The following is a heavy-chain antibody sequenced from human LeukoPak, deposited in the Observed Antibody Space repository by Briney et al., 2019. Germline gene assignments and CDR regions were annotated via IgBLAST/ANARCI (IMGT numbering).Heavy chain of an antibody. J-gene: IGHJ4*02. V-gene: IGHV3-30*18. CDR1: GFSFISYG. CDR2: ISDDGRRK. Sequence: GGSLRLSCAASGFSFISYGMHWVRQAPGKGLEWVGVISDDGRRKDYADSVKGRFTISRDNSEDTLYLQMNSLRAEDTAVYYCAKRPSDYGDYVSYFDYWGQGTLVTVSS. CDR3: AKRPSDYGDYVSYFDY. D-gene: IGHD4-17*01.